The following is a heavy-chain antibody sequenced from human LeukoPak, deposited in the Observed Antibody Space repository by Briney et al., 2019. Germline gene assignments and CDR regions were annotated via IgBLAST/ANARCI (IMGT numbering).Heavy chain of an antibody. CDR2: IIPILGIA. D-gene: IGHD2-2*02. CDR1: GGTFSSYT. Sequence: SVKVSCKASGGTFSSYTISWVRQAPGQGLEWMGRIIPILGIANYAQKFQGRVTITADKSKSTAYLELSSLRSEDTAVYYCARDPAAISSFGWFDPWGQGTLVTVSS. J-gene: IGHJ5*02. V-gene: IGHV1-69*04. CDR3: ARDPAAISSFGWFDP.